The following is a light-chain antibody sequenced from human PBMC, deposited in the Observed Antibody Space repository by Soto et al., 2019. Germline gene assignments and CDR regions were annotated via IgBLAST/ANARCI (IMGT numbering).Light chain of an antibody. J-gene: IGLJ2*01. CDR3: SSYASTSTLVV. Sequence: QSVLTQPASVSGSPGQSITISCTGTSSDVGTYNYVSWYQQHPGKAPKLIIYDVSTRPSGLSNRFSGSKSGNTASLTISGLQAEDEADYFFSSYASTSTLVVFGGGTKVTVL. CDR1: SSDVGTYNY. V-gene: IGLV2-14*01. CDR2: DVS.